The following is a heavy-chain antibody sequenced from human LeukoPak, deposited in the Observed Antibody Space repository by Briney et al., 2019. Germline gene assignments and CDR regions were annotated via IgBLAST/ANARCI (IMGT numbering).Heavy chain of an antibody. CDR1: GYTFTAYY. J-gene: IGHJ6*04. CDR2: INPNSGGT. CDR3: AKARGLYCSSTSCYDCDV. Sequence: GASVKVSCKASGYTFTAYYIHWVRQAPGQGLEWMGWINPNSGGTNYEQKFQGRVTLTRHTSITTAYMELNRLRSDDTAVYYCAKARGLYCSSTSCYDCDVWGKGTTVTVSS. D-gene: IGHD2-2*01. V-gene: IGHV1-2*02.